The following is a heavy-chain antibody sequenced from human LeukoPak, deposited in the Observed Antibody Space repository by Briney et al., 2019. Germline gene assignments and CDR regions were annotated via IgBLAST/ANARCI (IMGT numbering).Heavy chain of an antibody. D-gene: IGHD2/OR15-2a*01. CDR1: GYTFTSYG. CDR3: ARSVIFLGDNWFDP. CDR2: ISAYNGNT. J-gene: IGHJ5*02. V-gene: IGHV1-18*01. Sequence: ASVKVSCKASGYTFTSYGISWVRQAPGQGLEWMGWISAYNGNTNYAQKLQGRLTMTTDTSTSTAYMELRSLRSDDTAVYYCARSVIFLGDNWFDPWGQGTLVTVSS.